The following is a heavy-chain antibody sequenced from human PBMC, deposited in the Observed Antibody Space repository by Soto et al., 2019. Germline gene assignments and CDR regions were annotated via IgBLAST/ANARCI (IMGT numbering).Heavy chain of an antibody. CDR1: GFNFSMYS. J-gene: IGHJ6*02. Sequence: GGSLRLSCEVSGFNFSMYSMSWVRQSPGKGLEWVAKIPQDGVDGHYADSVKGRFIISRDNDKNSLHLQLNNLRAEDTAVYYCARDHLILPAHDFFYGSDVWGRGATVTVSS. V-gene: IGHV3-7*03. D-gene: IGHD2-21*02. CDR3: ARDHLILPAHDFFYGSDV. CDR2: IPQDGVDG.